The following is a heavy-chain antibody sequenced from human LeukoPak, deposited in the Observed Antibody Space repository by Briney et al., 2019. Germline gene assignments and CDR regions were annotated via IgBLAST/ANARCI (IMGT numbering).Heavy chain of an antibody. CDR3: AREKQQLEDYFDY. Sequence: GGSLRLSCAASGVTFSGYSMNWVRQAPGRGLEWVSYISSSGSTIFYADSVKGRFTISRDNAKNSLHLQMNSLRAEDTAVYYCAREKQQLEDYFDYWGQGTLVTVSS. CDR2: ISSSGSTI. CDR1: GVTFSGYS. V-gene: IGHV3-48*04. D-gene: IGHD6-13*01. J-gene: IGHJ4*02.